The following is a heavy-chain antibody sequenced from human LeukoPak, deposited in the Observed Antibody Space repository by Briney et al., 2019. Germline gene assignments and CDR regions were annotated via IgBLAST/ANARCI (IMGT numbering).Heavy chain of an antibody. CDR1: GFTFSRYG. V-gene: IGHV3-30*18. CDR3: AKASNYGGNAD. J-gene: IGHJ4*02. D-gene: IGHD4-23*01. Sequence: GGSLRLPCAASGFTFSRYGMHWVRQAPGKGLEWVAVISYDGSNKYYADSVKGRFTISRDNSKNTLYLQMNSLRAEDTAVFYCAKASNYGGNADWGQGTLVTVSS. CDR2: ISYDGSNK.